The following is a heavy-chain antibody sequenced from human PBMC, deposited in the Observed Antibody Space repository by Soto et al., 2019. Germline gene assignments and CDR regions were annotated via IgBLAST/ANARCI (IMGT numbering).Heavy chain of an antibody. Sequence: GGSLRLSCAPSGFSFSDFGMHWVRQAPGKGLEWVAAISLISATGGGTYYADSVKGRFTISRDNSHNTLYLQVHSLTAEDTAVYYCAKDRRAGGNSAFYFDFWGQGAQVTVSS. CDR2: ISLISATGGGT. D-gene: IGHD3-16*01. CDR1: GFSFSDFG. J-gene: IGHJ4*02. CDR3: AKDRRAGGNSAFYFDF. V-gene: IGHV3-23*01.